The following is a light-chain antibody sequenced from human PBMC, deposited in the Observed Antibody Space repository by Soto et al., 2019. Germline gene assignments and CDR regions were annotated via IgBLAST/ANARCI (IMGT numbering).Light chain of an antibody. V-gene: IGKV3-11*01. CDR1: QSVSSY. J-gene: IGKJ4*01. CDR2: DAS. Sequence: EIVLTQSPATLSLSPGERATLSCRASQSVSSYLAWYQQKPGQAPRLLIYDASNRATGIPARFSGSGSRTDFTLTISCLEPEDFAVYYCQQRSNWPPLTFGGGTKVEIK. CDR3: QQRSNWPPLT.